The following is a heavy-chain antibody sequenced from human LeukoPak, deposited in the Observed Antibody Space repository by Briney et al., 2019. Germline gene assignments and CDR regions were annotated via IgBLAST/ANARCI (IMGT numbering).Heavy chain of an antibody. Sequence: SETLSLTCAVSGYSISSDYCWSWIRQPPGKGLEWIGYIYYSGSTYYNPSLKSRVTISVDTSKNQFSLKLSSVTAADTAVYYCARDHFGMDVWGKGTTVTVSS. CDR2: IYYSGST. CDR3: ARDHFGMDV. V-gene: IGHV4-30-4*08. J-gene: IGHJ6*04. CDR1: GYSISSDYC.